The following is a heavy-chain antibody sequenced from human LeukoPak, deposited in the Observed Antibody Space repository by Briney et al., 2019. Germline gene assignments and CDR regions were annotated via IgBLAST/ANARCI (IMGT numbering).Heavy chain of an antibody. CDR2: ISSSSSTI. CDR3: ARDKDPYYYGSGSYFGYYMDV. J-gene: IGHJ6*03. Sequence: PGGSLRLSCAASGFTFSSYSMNWVRQAPGKGLEWVSYISSSSSTIYYADSVKGRFTISRDNAKNSLYLQMNSLRAEDTAVYYCARDKDPYYYGSGSYFGYYMDVWGKGTTVTVSS. CDR1: GFTFSSYS. D-gene: IGHD3-10*01. V-gene: IGHV3-48*01.